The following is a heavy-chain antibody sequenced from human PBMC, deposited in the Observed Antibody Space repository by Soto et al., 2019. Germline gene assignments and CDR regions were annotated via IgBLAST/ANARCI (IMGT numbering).Heavy chain of an antibody. J-gene: IGHJ1*01. D-gene: IGHD4-17*01. CDR1: GVSISSPHHN. CDR3: TRHKSSDYVQGYFQY. V-gene: IGHV4-39*01. CDR2: VYYSGNT. Sequence: SETLSLTCTVSGVSISSPHHNWSWIRQSPGKGLEWIGSVYYSGNTYYNPSLKSRVTISVDTSKTHFSLKLTSVAVADTAIYYCTRHKSSDYVQGYFQYWSQGTLVTVSS.